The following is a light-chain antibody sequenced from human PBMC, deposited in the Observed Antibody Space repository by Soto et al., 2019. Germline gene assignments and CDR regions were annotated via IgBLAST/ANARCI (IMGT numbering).Light chain of an antibody. CDR2: TTN. J-gene: IGLJ3*02. Sequence: QTVVTQEPSLTVSPGGKVTLTCASSTGAVTSGNYPSWFQQKPGQTPRTLIYTTNSRHSWTPARFSGSLLGGKAALTLSGVQPEDEAEYYCLLYYGGAQLVFGGGTKLTVL. CDR1: TGAVTSGNY. V-gene: IGLV7-43*01. CDR3: LLYYGGAQLV.